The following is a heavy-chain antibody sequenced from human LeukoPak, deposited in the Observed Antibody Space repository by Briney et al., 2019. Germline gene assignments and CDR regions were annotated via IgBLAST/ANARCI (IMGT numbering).Heavy chain of an antibody. D-gene: IGHD6-13*01. Sequence: ASVKVSCKASGYTFTSYDINWVRQATGQGLEWMGWMNPNSGNTGYAQKFQGRVTMTRNTSISTAYMELSSLRSEDTAVYYCARSSLGSSWYRGDVEDFDYWGQGTLVTVSS. J-gene: IGHJ4*02. CDR3: ARSSLGSSWYRGDVEDFDY. CDR2: MNPNSGNT. CDR1: GYTFTSYD. V-gene: IGHV1-8*01.